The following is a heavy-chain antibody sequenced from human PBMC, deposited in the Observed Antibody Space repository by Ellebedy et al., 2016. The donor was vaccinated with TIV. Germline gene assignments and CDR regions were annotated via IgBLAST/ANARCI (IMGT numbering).Heavy chain of an antibody. V-gene: IGHV3-30*18. CDR2: ISYDGSHK. Sequence: GESLKISXAASGFTFSSYDLHWVRQAPGKGLDWVAVISYDGSHKYYADSVKGRFTISRDNSKNTLYLQMNSLRAEDTAVYFCANFGYCSTTSCSDNYHYYVMDFWGKGTTVTVSS. CDR1: GFTFSSYD. D-gene: IGHD2-2*03. J-gene: IGHJ6*03. CDR3: ANFGYCSTTSCSDNYHYYVMDF.